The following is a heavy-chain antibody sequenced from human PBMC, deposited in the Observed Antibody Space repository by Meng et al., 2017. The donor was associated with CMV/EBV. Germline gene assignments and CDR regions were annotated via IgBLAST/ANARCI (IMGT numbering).Heavy chain of an antibody. J-gene: IGHJ5*02. CDR1: GIYY. V-gene: IGHV4-61*01. CDR2: IYYSGSP. D-gene: IGHD2-2*02. CDR3: ARSVPCSSTSCYKGAGWFDP. Sequence: GIYYCSWIRQPPGQGLAWIGYIYYSGSPNYNPSLKSRVTISVDTSKNQFSLKLRSVTAADTAVYYCARSVPCSSTSCYKGAGWFDPWGQGTLVTVSS.